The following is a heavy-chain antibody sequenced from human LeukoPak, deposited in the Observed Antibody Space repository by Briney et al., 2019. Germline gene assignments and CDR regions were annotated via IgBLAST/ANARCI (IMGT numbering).Heavy chain of an antibody. V-gene: IGHV3-21*01. D-gene: IGHD6-13*01. CDR2: ISSSSSYI. J-gene: IGHJ4*02. Sequence: GGSLRLSCAASGFTFSSCSMNWVRQAPGKGLEWVSSISSSSSYIYYADSVKGRFTISRDNAKNSLYLQMNSLRAEDTAVYYCARVSAAAGRVFFDYWGQGTLVTVSS. CDR1: GFTFSSCS. CDR3: ARVSAAAGRVFFDY.